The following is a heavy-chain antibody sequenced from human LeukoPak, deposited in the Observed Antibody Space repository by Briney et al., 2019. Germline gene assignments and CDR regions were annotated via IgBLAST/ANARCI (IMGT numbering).Heavy chain of an antibody. J-gene: IGHJ6*03. CDR1: GGTFSSYA. D-gene: IGHD6-19*01. V-gene: IGHV1-69*05. Sequence: ASVKVSCKASGGTFSSYAISWVRQAPGQGLEWMGGIIPIFGTANYAQKLQGRVTMTTDTSTSTAYMELRSLRSDDTAVYYCARAVAGKNYYYYMDVWGKGTTVTISS. CDR3: ARAVAGKNYYYYMDV. CDR2: IIPIFGTA.